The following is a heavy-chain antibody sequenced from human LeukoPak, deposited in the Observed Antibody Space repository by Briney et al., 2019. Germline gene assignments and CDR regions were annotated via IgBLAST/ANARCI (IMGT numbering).Heavy chain of an antibody. CDR3: ARDIQLST. V-gene: IGHV3-23*01. Sequence: GGSLRLSCAASGFTFSDSAMTWVRQAPGKGLDWVSLISFSGANSYYADSVKGRFTISRDNSKDALFLQMNSLRAEDTAIYYCARDIQLSTWGLGTMVTVSS. D-gene: IGHD5-24*01. CDR2: ISFSGANS. CDR1: GFTFSDSA. J-gene: IGHJ3*01.